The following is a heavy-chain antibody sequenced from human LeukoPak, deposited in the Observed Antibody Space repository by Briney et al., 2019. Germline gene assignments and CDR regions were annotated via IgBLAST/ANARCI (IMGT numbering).Heavy chain of an antibody. Sequence: GGSLRLSCAASGFTFSSYSMNWVRQAPGKGLEWVSSISSSSSYIYYADSVKGRSTISRDNAKNSLYLQMNSLRAEDTAVYYCAREWGSYSRGGDYWGQGTLVTVSS. CDR1: GFTFSSYS. CDR2: ISSSSSYI. CDR3: AREWGSYSRGGDY. V-gene: IGHV3-21*01. J-gene: IGHJ4*02. D-gene: IGHD1-26*01.